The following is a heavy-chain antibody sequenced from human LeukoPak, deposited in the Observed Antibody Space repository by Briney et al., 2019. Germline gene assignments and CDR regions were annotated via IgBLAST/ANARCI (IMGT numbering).Heavy chain of an antibody. V-gene: IGHV3-7*01. Sequence: GGSLRLSCAASGFTFSSYWMNWVRQAPGKGLEWVANIKQDGSEIYYVDSVKGRFTVSRDNTKNSLYLQMNSLRAEDSAVYYGSSAWNGVDCWGQGTLVTVSS. J-gene: IGHJ4*02. CDR2: IKQDGSEI. D-gene: IGHD1-1*01. CDR3: SSAWNGVDC. CDR1: GFTFSSYW.